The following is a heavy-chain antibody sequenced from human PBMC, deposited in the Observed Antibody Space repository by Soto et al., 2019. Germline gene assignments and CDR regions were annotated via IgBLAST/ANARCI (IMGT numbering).Heavy chain of an antibody. CDR1: GFTFSSYA. D-gene: IGHD6-13*01. V-gene: IGHV3-23*01. Sequence: GGSLRLSCAASGFTFSSYAMSWVRQAPGKGLEWVSAISGSGGSTYYADSVKGRFTISRDNSKNTLYLQMNSLRAEDTAVYYCAKDTNKWQQLGSFDYWGQGTLVTVSS. CDR2: ISGSGGST. CDR3: AKDTNKWQQLGSFDY. J-gene: IGHJ4*02.